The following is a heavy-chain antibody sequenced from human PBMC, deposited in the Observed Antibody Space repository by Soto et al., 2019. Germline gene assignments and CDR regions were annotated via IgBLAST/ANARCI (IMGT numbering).Heavy chain of an antibody. J-gene: IGHJ4*02. Sequence: GGSLRLSCATSGFTFRSYWMTWVRQAPGKGPEWVANIKPDGSEQQYVDSVKGRFTVSRDNAKKSLDLQMNSLRVEDTAVYYCARAEDYDFWSGPPKYFDNWGQGNQVTVSS. CDR1: GFTFRSYW. CDR2: IKPDGSEQ. D-gene: IGHD3-3*01. V-gene: IGHV3-7*03. CDR3: ARAEDYDFWSGPPKYFDN.